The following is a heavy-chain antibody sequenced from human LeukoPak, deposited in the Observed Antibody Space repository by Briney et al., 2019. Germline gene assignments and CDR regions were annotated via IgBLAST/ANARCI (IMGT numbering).Heavy chain of an antibody. CDR2: ISGSGGST. V-gene: IGHV3-23*01. Sequence: PGGSLRLSCAASGFTFSSYAMSWVRQAPGKGLEWVSAISGSGGSTYYADSVKGRFTISRDNSKNTLYLQMNSLRAEDTAVYYCAKDIDYYDSSGYYGYWGQGTLVIVSS. CDR3: AKDIDYYDSSGYYGY. J-gene: IGHJ4*02. CDR1: GFTFSSYA. D-gene: IGHD3-22*01.